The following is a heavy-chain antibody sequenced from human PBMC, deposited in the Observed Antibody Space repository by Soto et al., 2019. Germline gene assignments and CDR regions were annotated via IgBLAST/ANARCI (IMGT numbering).Heavy chain of an antibody. J-gene: IGHJ3*02. CDR3: ARYTYYYYSSDHFSADAFDI. CDR1: GFTSSSYW. CDR2: ISNDGSST. Sequence: EVQLVESGGGLVQPGGSLRLSCAASGFTSSSYWIHWVRQAPGKGLVWVSRISNDGSSTNYADSVKGRFTISRDTAKNTVYLQMNRLRAEDTTVYYCARYTYYYYSSDHFSADAFDIWGQGTMVTVSS. D-gene: IGHD3-22*01. V-gene: IGHV3-74*01.